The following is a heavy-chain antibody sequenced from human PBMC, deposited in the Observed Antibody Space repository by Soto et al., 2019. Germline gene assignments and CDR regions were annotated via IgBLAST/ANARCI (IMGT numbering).Heavy chain of an antibody. V-gene: IGHV1-69*08. Sequence: QVQLVQSGAEVKKPGSSVKVSCKASGGTFSTSTFTWVRQAPGQGLEWMGRTIPLLNVADYAQDFQGRLTITADRSTSTTYMELTSLTSKDTAFYYCARESPIGSTFSGYDAIDSWGQGTLLTVSP. CDR2: TIPLLNVA. CDR3: ARESPIGSTFSGYDAIDS. D-gene: IGHD5-12*01. J-gene: IGHJ4*02. CDR1: GGTFSTST.